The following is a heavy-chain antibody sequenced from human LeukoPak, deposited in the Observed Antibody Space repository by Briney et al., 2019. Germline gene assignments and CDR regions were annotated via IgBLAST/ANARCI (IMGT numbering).Heavy chain of an antibody. D-gene: IGHD6-6*01. CDR3: ARDLSGGSSYWFDP. V-gene: IGHV1-46*01. Sequence: ASVKVSCKASGYTFTSYYMHWVQQAPGQGLEWMGIINPSGGSTSYAQKFQGRVTITRDTSASTAYMELSSLRSEDMAVYYCARDLSGGSSYWFDPWGQGTLVTVSS. CDR1: GYTFTSYY. J-gene: IGHJ5*02. CDR2: INPSGGST.